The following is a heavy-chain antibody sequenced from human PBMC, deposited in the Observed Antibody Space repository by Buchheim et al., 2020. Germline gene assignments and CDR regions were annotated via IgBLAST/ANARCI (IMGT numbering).Heavy chain of an antibody. CDR1: GFTFSSYA. D-gene: IGHD6-13*01. V-gene: IGHV3-30*04. J-gene: IGHJ6*02. CDR3: ARVGAAAAEIYHYYYGMDV. CDR2: ISYDGSNK. Sequence: QVQLVESGGGVVQPGRSLRLSCAASGFTFSSYAMHWVRQAPGKGLEWVAVISYDGSNKYYADSVKGRFTISRDNSKNTLYLQMNSLRAEDTAVYYCARVGAAAAEIYHYYYGMDVWGQGTT.